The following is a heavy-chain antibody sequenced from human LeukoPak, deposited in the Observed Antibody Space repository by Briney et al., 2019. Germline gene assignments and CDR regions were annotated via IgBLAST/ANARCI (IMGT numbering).Heavy chain of an antibody. D-gene: IGHD3-3*01. CDR3: ARGDFWSGYGTKHFDY. Sequence: PGESLRLSCAASGFTFSSYEMNWVRQAPGKGLEWVSYISSSGSTIYYADSVKGRFTISRDNAKNSLYLQMNSLRAEDTAVYFCARGDFWSGYGTKHFDYWGKGTLVTVSS. CDR2: ISSSGSTI. J-gene: IGHJ4*02. CDR1: GFTFSSYE. V-gene: IGHV3-48*03.